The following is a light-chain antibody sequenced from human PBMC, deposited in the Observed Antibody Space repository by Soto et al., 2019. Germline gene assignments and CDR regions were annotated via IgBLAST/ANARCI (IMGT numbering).Light chain of an antibody. Sequence: DIHMTQSPSTLSASVGYSFTITCRASQTIRSLLEWYQQKPGKAPKTLIYAASSLHSGVPSRFRGSGSGTDFTLTISSLQPEDFETYYCQHYDGYPQIFGQGTRLEIK. J-gene: IGKJ5*01. CDR2: AAS. CDR1: QTIRSL. V-gene: IGKV1-5*01. CDR3: QHYDGYPQI.